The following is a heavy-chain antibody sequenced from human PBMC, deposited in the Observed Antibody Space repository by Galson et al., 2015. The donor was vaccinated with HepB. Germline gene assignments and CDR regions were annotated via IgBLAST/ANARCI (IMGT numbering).Heavy chain of an antibody. Sequence: SLRLSCAASGFTFSSYSMNWVRQAPGKGLGWVSSISRDSTYIHYTDSVKGRFTISRDSAQNSVYLQMNSLRADDTAVYYCTRGYSTATGSDGYYYYGMDVWGQGTTVSVSS. CDR3: TRGYSTATGSDGYYYYGMDV. D-gene: IGHD2-2*01. CDR2: ISRDSTYI. CDR1: GFTFSSYS. V-gene: IGHV3-21*01. J-gene: IGHJ6*02.